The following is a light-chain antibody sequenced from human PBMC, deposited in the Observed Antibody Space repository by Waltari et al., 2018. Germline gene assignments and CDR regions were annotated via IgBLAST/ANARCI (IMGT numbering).Light chain of an antibody. V-gene: IGLV2-14*03. CDR2: NVN. J-gene: IGLJ2*01. CDR3: ASYTKRSTLV. Sequence: QSALTQPASVSGSHGQSITVSCTGTSSDVGAYHYVSWYQQHPGKAPRLIIYNVNSRPSGVSDRFSGSKSDNTASLTISRLQAEDEADYYCASYTKRSTLVFGGGTKLTVL. CDR1: SSDVGAYHY.